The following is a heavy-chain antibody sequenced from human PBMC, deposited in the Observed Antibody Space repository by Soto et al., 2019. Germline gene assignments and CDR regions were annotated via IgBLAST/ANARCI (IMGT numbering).Heavy chain of an antibody. Sequence: QVQLVQSGAEVKKPGSSVKVSCKASGGTFSSYAFSWVRQAPGQGLEWMGGIIPMFDTANYAQKFQDRVTISADESTSTAYRELSSLTSEDTAVYYCARSLTYYYETSGYYLGNSWGQGTLVTVSS. D-gene: IGHD3-22*01. CDR1: GGTFSSYA. CDR2: IIPMFDTA. CDR3: ARSLTYYYETSGYYLGNS. V-gene: IGHV1-69*01. J-gene: IGHJ4*02.